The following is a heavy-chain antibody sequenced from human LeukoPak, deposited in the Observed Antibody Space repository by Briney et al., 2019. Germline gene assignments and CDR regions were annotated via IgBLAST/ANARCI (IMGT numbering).Heavy chain of an antibody. V-gene: IGHV4-59*01. D-gene: IGHD3-10*01. CDR3: ARESYYYTSGGYHPDYYFDY. CDR1: GGSIRSYY. CDR2: IDYSGST. Sequence: PSETLSLTCIVSGGSIRSYYWNWIRQPPGKGLEWIAYIDYSGSTDYNPSLKSRVTISVDTSKNQFSLRLSSVTAADTAVYYCARESYYYTSGGYHPDYYFDYWGQGTLVTVFS. J-gene: IGHJ4*02.